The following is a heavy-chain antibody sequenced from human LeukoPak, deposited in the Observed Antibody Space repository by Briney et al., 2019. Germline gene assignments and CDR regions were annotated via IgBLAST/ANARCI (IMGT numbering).Heavy chain of an antibody. D-gene: IGHD5-12*01. CDR3: ARSTGYDVFDY. J-gene: IGHJ4*02. V-gene: IGHV1-2*02. Sequence: ASVKVSCKASGGTFISYAISWVRQAPGQGLEWMGGINPNSGGTNYAQKFQGRVTMTRDTSISTAYMELSRLRSDDTAVYYCARSTGYDVFDYWGQGTLVTVSS. CDR1: GGTFISYA. CDR2: INPNSGGT.